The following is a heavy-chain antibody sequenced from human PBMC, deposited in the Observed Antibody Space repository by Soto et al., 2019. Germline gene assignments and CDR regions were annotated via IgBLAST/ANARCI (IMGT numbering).Heavy chain of an antibody. V-gene: IGHV3-23*01. Sequence: GGSLRLSCAASGFTFSSYAMSWVRQAPGKGLEWVSAISGSGGSTYYADSVKGRFTISRDNSKNTLYLQINSLRAEDTAVYYCAKDHDYDSSGYYYDYWGQGTLVTVSS. J-gene: IGHJ4*02. CDR2: ISGSGGST. CDR1: GFTFSSYA. CDR3: AKDHDYDSSGYYYDY. D-gene: IGHD3-22*01.